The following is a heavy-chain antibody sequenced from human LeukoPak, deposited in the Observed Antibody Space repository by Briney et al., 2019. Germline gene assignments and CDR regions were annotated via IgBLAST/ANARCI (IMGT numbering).Heavy chain of an antibody. D-gene: IGHD3-10*02. V-gene: IGHV1-69*04. J-gene: IGHJ6*02. CDR3: ACSGSYLYYGMDV. CDR1: GGTFSSYA. CDR2: IIPILGIA. Sequence: PKASVKVSCKASGGTFSSYAISWVRQAPGQGLEWMGRIIPILGIANYAQKFQGRVTITADKSTSTAYMELSSLRSEDTAVYYCACSGSYLYYGMDVWGQGTTVTVSS.